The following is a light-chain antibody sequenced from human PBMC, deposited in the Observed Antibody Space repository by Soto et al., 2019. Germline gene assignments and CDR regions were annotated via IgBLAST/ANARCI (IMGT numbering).Light chain of an antibody. CDR1: QDISNY. J-gene: IGKJ1*01. V-gene: IGKV1-16*02. CDR3: QQYNTYPWT. CDR2: GAS. Sequence: DIQMTQSPSSLSASVGDRVTITCRASQDISNYLVWFQQKPGKAPRPLIYGASSLKSGVPSKFSGSGFGTEFTLTITSLQPEEFATDYCQQYNTYPWTFGQGTKVEIK.